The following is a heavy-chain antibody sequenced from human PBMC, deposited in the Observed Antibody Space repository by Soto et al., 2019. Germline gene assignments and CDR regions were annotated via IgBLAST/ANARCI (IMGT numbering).Heavy chain of an antibody. V-gene: IGHV3-23*01. CDR2: ISGSGGST. J-gene: IGHJ3*02. CDR3: AKGCSCGRYAFDI. D-gene: IGHD6-19*01. CDR1: GFTFSSYA. Sequence: VGSLRLSCAASGFTFSSYAMSWVGQAPGKGLEWGSAISGSGGSTYYADSVKGRFTISRDNSKNTLYLQMNSLRAEDTAVYYCAKGCSCGRYAFDIWGQGTMVTVSS.